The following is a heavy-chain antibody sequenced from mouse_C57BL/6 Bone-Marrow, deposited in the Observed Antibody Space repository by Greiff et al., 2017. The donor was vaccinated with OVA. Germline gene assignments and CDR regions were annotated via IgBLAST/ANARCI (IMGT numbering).Heavy chain of an antibody. CDR2: INPNNGGT. D-gene: IGHD2-3*01. J-gene: IGHJ2*01. Sequence: EVQLQQSGPELVKPGASVKIPCKASGYTFTDYNMDWVKQSHGKSLEWIGDINPNNGGTIYNQKFKGKATLTVDKSSSTAYMELRSLTSEDTAVYYCARRSYDGYYMDYWGQGTTLTVSS. CDR3: ARRSYDGYYMDY. V-gene: IGHV1-18*01. CDR1: GYTFTDYN.